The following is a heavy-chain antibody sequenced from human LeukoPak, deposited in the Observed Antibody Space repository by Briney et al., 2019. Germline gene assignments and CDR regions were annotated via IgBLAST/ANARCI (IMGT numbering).Heavy chain of an antibody. V-gene: IGHV3-48*03. CDR3: ARGAGGYFGY. J-gene: IGHJ4*02. D-gene: IGHD3-10*01. Sequence: GSLRLSCAASGFTFSSYEMNWVRQAPGKGLEWVSYISSTGSPISYADSVKGRFTISRDNAKNSLYLQMNSLRAEDTAIYYCARGAGGYFGYWGQGTLVTVSS. CDR1: GFTFSSYE. CDR2: ISSTGSPI.